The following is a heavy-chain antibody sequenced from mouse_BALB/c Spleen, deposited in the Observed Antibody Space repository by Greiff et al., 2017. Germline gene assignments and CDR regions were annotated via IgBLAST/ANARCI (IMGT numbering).Heavy chain of an antibody. CDR1: GFSLTSYG. V-gene: IGHV2-4-1*01. J-gene: IGHJ3*01. CDR2: IWSGGST. Sequence: VHLVESGPGLVQPSQSLSITCTVSGFSLTSYGVHWVRQSPGKGLEWLGVIWSGGSTDYNAAFISRLSISKDNSKSQVFFKMNSLQADDTAIYYCASYGNPAWFAYWGQGTLVTVSA. CDR3: ASYGNPAWFAY. D-gene: IGHD2-1*01.